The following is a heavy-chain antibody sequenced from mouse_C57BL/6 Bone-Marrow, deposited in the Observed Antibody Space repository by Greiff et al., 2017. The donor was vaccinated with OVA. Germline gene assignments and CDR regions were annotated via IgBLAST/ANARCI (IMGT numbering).Heavy chain of an antibody. CDR1: GYTFTSYW. D-gene: IGHD2-4*01. CDR3: ARRGIYYDYDGFDY. V-gene: IGHV1-69*01. J-gene: IGHJ2*01. CDR2: IDPSDSYT. Sequence: QVQLQQPGAELVMPGASVKLSCKASGYTFTSYWMHWVKQRPGQGLEWIGEIDPSDSYTNYNQKFKGKFTLTVDKSSSTAYMQLSSLTSEDSAVYYCARRGIYYDYDGFDYWGQGTTLTVSS.